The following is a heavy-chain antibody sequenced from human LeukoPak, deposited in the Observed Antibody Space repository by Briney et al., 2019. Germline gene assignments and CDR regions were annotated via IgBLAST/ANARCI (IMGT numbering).Heavy chain of an antibody. CDR2: IWSHGNTK. CDR3: ARDDDYDDHNTFDM. CDR1: GFIFSNNY. D-gene: IGHD4-17*01. V-gene: IGHV3-33*08. Sequence: PGGSLRLSCAASGFIFSNNYMSWVRQAPGKGLEWVAAIWSHGNTKKYADSVTGRFTISRDNSKNTLYLEMNTLRAEDTAVYYCARDDDYDDHNTFDMWGHGTMVTVSS. J-gene: IGHJ3*02.